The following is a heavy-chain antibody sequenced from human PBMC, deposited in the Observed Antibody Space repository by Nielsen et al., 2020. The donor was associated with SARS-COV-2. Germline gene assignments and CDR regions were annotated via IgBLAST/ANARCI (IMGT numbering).Heavy chain of an antibody. CDR2: MWYHGGDE. J-gene: IGHJ5*02. D-gene: IGHD2/OR15-2a*01. V-gene: IGHV3-33*01. Sequence: GGSLRLSCEASGFTLSSHGMHWVRQPPGKGLEWVAHMWYHGGDENYADSVRGRFTISRDLSKNTVYLQMSSLRVEDTAVYYCARDLTFDAYWFDPWSQGTLVTVSS. CDR1: GFTLSSHG. CDR3: ARDLTFDAYWFDP.